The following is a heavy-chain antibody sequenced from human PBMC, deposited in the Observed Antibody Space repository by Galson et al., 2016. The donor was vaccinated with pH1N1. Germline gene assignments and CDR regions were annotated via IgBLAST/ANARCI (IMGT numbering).Heavy chain of an antibody. V-gene: IGHV3-7*01. CDR3: AIFAGTSPG. J-gene: IGHJ4*02. CDR2: INQDGSQK. CDR1: GFTFNNYW. Sequence: SLRLSCAASGFTFNNYWVIWVRQAPGKGLEWVANINQDGSQKYYVDSVKGRFTISRDNAKNSLYLQMNSLGVEDTGLYYCAIFAGTSPGWGQGTLVTVSS. D-gene: IGHD3-10*01.